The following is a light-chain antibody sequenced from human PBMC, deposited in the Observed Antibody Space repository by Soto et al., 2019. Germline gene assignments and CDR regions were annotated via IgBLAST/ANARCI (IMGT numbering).Light chain of an antibody. V-gene: IGKV1-39*01. CDR1: QSIGIS. CDR3: QQSYSTSWT. CDR2: AAS. Sequence: DIQMTQSPSSLSASVGDGVTITCRASQSIGISLNWYQQRPGKAPKLLVFAASSLQSGVPSRFSGSGSGTDFTLTISSLQTEDFATYYCQQSYSTSWTVGQGTKVDIK. J-gene: IGKJ1*01.